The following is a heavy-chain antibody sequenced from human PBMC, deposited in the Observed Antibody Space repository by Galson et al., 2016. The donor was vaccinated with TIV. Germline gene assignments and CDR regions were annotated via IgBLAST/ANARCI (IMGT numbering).Heavy chain of an antibody. Sequence: ETLSLTCAVSGYSISNGYYWGWIRQPPGKGLEYIGSSYQSGNTYNNPSLKSRVTISGDLSRNQLSLKLTSVTAADTAVYYCVRHYDLRLAYFDVWGRGTLVTVSS. D-gene: IGHD3-3*01. CDR3: VRHYDLRLAYFDV. CDR1: GYSISNGYY. V-gene: IGHV4-38-2*01. J-gene: IGHJ2*01. CDR2: SYQSGNT.